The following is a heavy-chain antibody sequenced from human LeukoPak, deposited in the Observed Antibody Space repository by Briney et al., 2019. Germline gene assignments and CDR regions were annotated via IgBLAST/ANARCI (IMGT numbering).Heavy chain of an antibody. CDR2: ILHSGST. J-gene: IGHJ4*02. D-gene: IGHD2-21*02. CDR1: GGSVSNGNW. CDR3: ATYGDFPYCFHY. V-gene: IGHV4-4*02. Sequence: NPSETLSLTCAVTGGSVSNGNWWTWVRQPPGKGLEWIGEILHSGSTHYSPSLKSRVTISVDKSKNQFSLKLSSVTAADTAEYYCATYGDFPYCFHYWGQGTLVTVSS.